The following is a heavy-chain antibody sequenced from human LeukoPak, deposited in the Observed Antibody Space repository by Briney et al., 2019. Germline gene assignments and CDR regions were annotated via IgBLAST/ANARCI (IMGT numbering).Heavy chain of an antibody. CDR3: ARGYLMEWAWDY. V-gene: IGHV3-30-3*01. CDR2: ISYDGSNK. CDR1: GFTFSSYA. J-gene: IGHJ4*02. D-gene: IGHD3-3*01. Sequence: GGSLRLSCAASGFTFSSYAMSWVRQAPGKGLEWVAVISYDGSNKYYADSVKGRFTISRDNSKNTLYLQMNSLRAEDTAVYYCARGYLMEWAWDYWGQGTLVTVSS.